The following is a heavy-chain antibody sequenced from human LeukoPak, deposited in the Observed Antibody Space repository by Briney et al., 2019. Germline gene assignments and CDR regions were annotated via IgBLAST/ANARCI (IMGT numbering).Heavy chain of an antibody. CDR3: TKRKPTGSVTVDEY. Sequence: GGSLRLFCTTSGFTFSSFSMSWVRQTPGKGLEWVSTITYDSANKWHADSVKGRFTISRDNSKNTLYLQMHSLRADDTALYYCTKRKPTGSVTVDEYWGQGALVTVSS. V-gene: IGHV3-23*01. D-gene: IGHD2-21*02. CDR2: ITYDSANK. J-gene: IGHJ4*02. CDR1: GFTFSSFS.